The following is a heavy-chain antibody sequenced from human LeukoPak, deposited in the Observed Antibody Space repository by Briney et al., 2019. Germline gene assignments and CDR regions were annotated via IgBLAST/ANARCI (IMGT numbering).Heavy chain of an antibody. CDR3: ATLRWGSGRYAGDY. CDR2: INSDGSST. D-gene: IGHD6-19*01. V-gene: IGHV3-74*01. J-gene: IGHJ4*02. CDR1: GFTFSSYW. Sequence: GGSLRLSCAASGFTFSSYWMHWVRQAPGKGLVWVSRINSDGSSTSYADSVKGRFTISRDNAKNSLYLQMNSLRAEDTAVYYCATLRWGSGRYAGDYWGQGSLVTVSS.